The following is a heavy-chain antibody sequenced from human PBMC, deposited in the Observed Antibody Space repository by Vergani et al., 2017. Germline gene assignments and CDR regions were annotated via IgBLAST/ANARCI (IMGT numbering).Heavy chain of an antibody. J-gene: IGHJ6*02. Sequence: QVQLVQSGAEVKKPGSSVKVSCKASGGTFSRYAISWVRTAPGQWLEWMGGIIPIFGTANYAQKFQGRVTLTAEESTSTAYMELSSLRSEDTAVYYCARNTVRDGMDVGGQGTTVTVSS. CDR2: IIPIFGTA. V-gene: IGHV1-69*01. CDR3: ARNTVRDGMDV. CDR1: GGTFSRYA. D-gene: IGHD4-17*01.